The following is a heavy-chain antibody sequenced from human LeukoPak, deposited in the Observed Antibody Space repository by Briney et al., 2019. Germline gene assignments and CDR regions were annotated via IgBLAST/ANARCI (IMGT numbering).Heavy chain of an antibody. Sequence: GSLRLSCVISGLTVSSTYMSWVRQAPGKGLEWVAVIYSGGTTNYADSVKGRFIVYRDSSKNTLYLQMNSLRAEDTAVYYCASKVTTGYWGQGTLVTVSS. CDR3: ASKVTTGY. V-gene: IGHV3-66*01. CDR1: GLTVSSTY. D-gene: IGHD4-17*01. J-gene: IGHJ4*02. CDR2: IYSGGTT.